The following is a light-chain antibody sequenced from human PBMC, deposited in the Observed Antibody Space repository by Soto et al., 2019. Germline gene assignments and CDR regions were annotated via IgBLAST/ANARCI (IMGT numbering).Light chain of an antibody. Sequence: EVVLTQFPGTLSLSPGERATLSCRASQSLSSAYLVWYQQKPGQAPRLLMFAASSRATGTPDRFSGSGSGTDFTLTISRLEPEDFAVYYCQQYGTSPRTFGQGTKVDIK. CDR1: QSLSSAY. J-gene: IGKJ1*01. CDR3: QQYGTSPRT. CDR2: AAS. V-gene: IGKV3-20*01.